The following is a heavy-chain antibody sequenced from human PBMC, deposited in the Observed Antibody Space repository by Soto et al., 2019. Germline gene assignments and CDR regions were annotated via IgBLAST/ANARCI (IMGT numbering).Heavy chain of an antibody. J-gene: IGHJ4*02. CDR1: GASMSTTDW. D-gene: IGHD6-13*01. CDR3: AIPGAGDFDF. Sequence: PSETLSLTCAVSGASMSTTDWWSWVRQPPGKGLEWIGEIYHSGTTNYNPSLKSRLTMSVDKFKNHFSLTLTSVTAADTAVYYCAIPGAGDFDFWGQGTLVT. CDR2: IYHSGTT. V-gene: IGHV4-4*02.